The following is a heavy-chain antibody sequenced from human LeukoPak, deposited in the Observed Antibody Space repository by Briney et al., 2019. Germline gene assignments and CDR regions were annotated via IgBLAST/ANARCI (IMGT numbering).Heavy chain of an antibody. CDR2: IYSSGST. J-gene: IGHJ4*02. D-gene: IGHD3-10*01. CDR1: GVSISSSSYY. Sequence: SETLSLTCNVSGVSISSSSYYWGWIRQPPGKGLEWIGSIYSSGSTYYNSSLKSRVTISIDTSKNQFSLKLSSVTAADTAVYYCVRGLGSISRSYWGQGTLVTVSS. CDR3: VRGLGSISRSY. V-gene: IGHV4-39*01.